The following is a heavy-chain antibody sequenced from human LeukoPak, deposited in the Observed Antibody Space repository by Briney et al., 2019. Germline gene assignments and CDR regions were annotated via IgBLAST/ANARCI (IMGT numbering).Heavy chain of an antibody. CDR1: GFTFSKHG. CDR2: VSPPGIGT. V-gene: IGHV3-23*01. D-gene: IGHD7-27*01. Sequence: GGSLRLSCGASGFTFSKHGMNWVRQAPGKGLEWLSGVSPPGIGTYYADSVKGRFTISRDDSKNTLSLQMNSLRVEDRSVYYFARDLAWGAFDYWGQGTLVTVSS. J-gene: IGHJ4*02. CDR3: ARDLAWGAFDY.